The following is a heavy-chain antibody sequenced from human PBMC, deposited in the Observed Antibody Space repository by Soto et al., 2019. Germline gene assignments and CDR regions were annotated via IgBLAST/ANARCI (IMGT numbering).Heavy chain of an antibody. CDR1: GGSISSGGYY. Sequence: PSETLSLTCTVSGGSISSGGYYWSWIRQHPGKGLEWIGYIYYSGSTYYNPSLKSRVTISVDTSKNQFSLKLSSVTAADTAVYYCARDGGTGTTISNWFDPWGQGTLVTVSS. D-gene: IGHD1-7*01. J-gene: IGHJ5*02. CDR3: ARDGGTGTTISNWFDP. CDR2: IYYSGST. V-gene: IGHV4-31*03.